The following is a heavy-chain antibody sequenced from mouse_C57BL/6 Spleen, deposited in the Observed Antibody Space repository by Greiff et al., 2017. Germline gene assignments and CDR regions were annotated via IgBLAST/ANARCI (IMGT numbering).Heavy chain of an antibody. CDR3: ARFMVTAY. J-gene: IGHJ3*01. CDR1: GFTFSSYA. D-gene: IGHD2-2*01. V-gene: IGHV5-4*03. CDR2: ISDGGSYT. Sequence: EVMLVESGGGLVKPGGSLKLSCAASGFTFSSYALSWVRQTPEKRLEWVATISDGGSYTYYPDNVKGRFTISRDNAKNNLYLQMSHLKSEDTAMYYCARFMVTAYWGQGTLVTVSA.